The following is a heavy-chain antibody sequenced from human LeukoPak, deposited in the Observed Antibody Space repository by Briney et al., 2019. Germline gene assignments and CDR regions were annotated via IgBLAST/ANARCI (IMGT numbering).Heavy chain of an antibody. J-gene: IGHJ5*02. CDR3: ARSSWFGEGGFDP. V-gene: IGHV3-21*01. CDR1: GFTFSGYC. D-gene: IGHD3-10*01. CDR2: ISTSSSYI. Sequence: GGSLRLSCAASGFTFSGYCMNWVRQAPGKGLEWVSSISTSSSYIYYADSVKGRFTISRDNAKNSLYLQMNSLRAEDTAVYYCARSSWFGEGGFDPWGQGTLVTVSS.